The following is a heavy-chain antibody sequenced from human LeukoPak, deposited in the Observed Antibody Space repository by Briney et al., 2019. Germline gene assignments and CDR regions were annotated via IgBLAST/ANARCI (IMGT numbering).Heavy chain of an antibody. Sequence: SETLSLTCTVSGGSISNYYWSWIRQPPGKGLERIGYIYYSGSTNYNPSLKSRLTISVDTSKNQFSLKLSSVTAADTAVYYCARGGVTWTFDYWGQGTLVTVSS. V-gene: IGHV4-59*01. CDR3: ARGGVTWTFDY. CDR2: IYYSGST. D-gene: IGHD2-21*02. J-gene: IGHJ4*02. CDR1: GGSISNYY.